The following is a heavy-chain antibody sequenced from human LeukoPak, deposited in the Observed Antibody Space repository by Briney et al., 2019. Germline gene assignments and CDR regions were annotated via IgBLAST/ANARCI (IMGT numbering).Heavy chain of an antibody. V-gene: IGHV3-21*01. D-gene: IGHD3-22*01. CDR3: ARGAWDYYDSSGKKQTIDY. Sequence: PGGSLRLSCAASGFTFSSYSMDWVRQAPGKGLEWVSSISSSSSYIYYADSVKGRFTISRDNAKNSLYLQMNSLRAEDTAVYYCARGAWDYYDSSGKKQTIDYWGQGTLVTVSS. CDR2: ISSSSSYI. J-gene: IGHJ4*02. CDR1: GFTFSSYS.